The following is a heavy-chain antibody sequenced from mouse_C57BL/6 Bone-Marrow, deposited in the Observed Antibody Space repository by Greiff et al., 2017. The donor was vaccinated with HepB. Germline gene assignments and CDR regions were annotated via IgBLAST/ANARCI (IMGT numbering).Heavy chain of an antibody. CDR2: IHPNSGST. Sequence: QVQLQQPGAELVKPGASVKLSCKASGYTFTSYWMHWVKQRPGQGLEWIGMIHPNSGSTNYNEKFKSKATMTVDKSSSTAYMQLSSLTSEDSAVYYWAREVYGNYGWYFDVWGTGTTVTVSS. V-gene: IGHV1-64*01. CDR3: AREVYGNYGWYFDV. J-gene: IGHJ1*03. CDR1: GYTFTSYW. D-gene: IGHD2-1*01.